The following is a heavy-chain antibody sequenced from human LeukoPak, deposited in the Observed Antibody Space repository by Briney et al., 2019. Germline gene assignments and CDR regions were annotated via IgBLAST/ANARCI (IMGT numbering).Heavy chain of an antibody. D-gene: IGHD4-17*01. CDR1: GGSISSYY. CDR3: AGGIDYGDYVGSLDY. Sequence: SETLSLTCTVSGGSISSYYWSWIRQPPGKELEWIGYIYYSGSTNYNPSLKSRVTISVDTSKNQFSLKLSSVTAADTAVYYCAGGIDYGDYVGSLDYWGQGTLVTVSS. J-gene: IGHJ4*02. CDR2: IYYSGST. V-gene: IGHV4-59*01.